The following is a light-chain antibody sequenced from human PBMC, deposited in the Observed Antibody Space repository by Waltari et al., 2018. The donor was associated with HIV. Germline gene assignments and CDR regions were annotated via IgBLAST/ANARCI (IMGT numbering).Light chain of an antibody. CDR2: GVS. V-gene: IGKV1-39*01. CDR3: QQTYSVSIT. Sequence: IQLTQSPSSLSASLGDKVTITCRASQHIKTFLNWYQVRPGKAPRVLVYGVSSLPTGVPSRFTGDGSGSDFTLTINNLQPEDCASYFCQQTYSVSITFGPGTRLEI. CDR1: QHIKTF. J-gene: IGKJ5*01.